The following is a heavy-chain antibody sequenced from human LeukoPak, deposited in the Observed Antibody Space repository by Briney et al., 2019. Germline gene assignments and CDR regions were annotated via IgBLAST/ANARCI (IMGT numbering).Heavy chain of an antibody. CDR2: ISSSSSYI. J-gene: IGHJ4*02. Sequence: AGVSLRLSCAASGFTFSSYSMNWVRQAPGKGLEWVSSISSSSSYIYYANSVKGRFTISRDNAKNSLYLQMNSLRAEDTAVYYCARDRDPYGGKPFDYWGQGTLVTVSS. V-gene: IGHV3-21*01. CDR3: ARDRDPYGGKPFDY. CDR1: GFTFSSYS. D-gene: IGHD4/OR15-4a*01.